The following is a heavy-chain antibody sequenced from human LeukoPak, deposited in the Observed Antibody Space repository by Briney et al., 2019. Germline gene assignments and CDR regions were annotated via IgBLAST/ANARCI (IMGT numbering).Heavy chain of an antibody. CDR1: GYTFTSHD. Sequence: GASVKVSCKASGYTFTSHDINWVRQATGQGLEWMGWMNPNNGNAGYAQKFQGRVTITRNTSINTAYMELNSLRSEDTAVYYCARAMRTAIDRRWFDPWGQGTLVTVSS. D-gene: IGHD5-18*01. CDR3: ARAMRTAIDRRWFDP. CDR2: MNPNNGNA. V-gene: IGHV1-8*03. J-gene: IGHJ5*02.